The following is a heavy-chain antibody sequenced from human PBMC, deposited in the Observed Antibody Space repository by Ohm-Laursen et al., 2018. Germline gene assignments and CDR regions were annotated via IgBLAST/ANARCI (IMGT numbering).Heavy chain of an antibody. V-gene: IGHV4-31*01. CDR3: ARIESDSGGYWYFGMDV. CDR2: IYYSGST. J-gene: IGHJ6*02. CDR1: GGSISSGGYY. Sequence: TLSLTCTVSGGSISSGGYYWSWIRQHPGKGLEWIGYIYYSGSTYYNPSLKSLVTISVDTSKNQFSLKLSSVTAADTALYYCARIESDSGGYWYFGMDVWGQGTTVTVSS. D-gene: IGHD3-22*01.